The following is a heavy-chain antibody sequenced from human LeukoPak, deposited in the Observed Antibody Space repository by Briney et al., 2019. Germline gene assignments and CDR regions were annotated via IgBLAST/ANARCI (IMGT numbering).Heavy chain of an antibody. CDR3: ARAYTRGRLSGYYYYYGMDV. D-gene: IGHD2/OR15-2a*01. CDR2: INPNSGGT. CDR1: GYTFTGYY. J-gene: IGHJ6*02. V-gene: IGHV1-2*04. Sequence: ASVKVSCKASGYTFTGYYMHWVRQAPGQGLEWMGWINPNSGGTNYAQKFQGWVTMTRDTSISTAYMELSRLRSDDTAVYYCARAYTRGRLSGYYYYYGMDVWGQGTTVTVSS.